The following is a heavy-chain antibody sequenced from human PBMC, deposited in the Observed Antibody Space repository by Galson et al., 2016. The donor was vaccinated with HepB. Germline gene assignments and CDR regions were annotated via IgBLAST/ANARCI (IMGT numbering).Heavy chain of an antibody. J-gene: IGHJ4*02. CDR3: ARAEEGHFDY. CDR1: GFTFSDYG. V-gene: IGHV3-33*01. CDR2: IWYDGSKK. Sequence: SLRLSCAASGFTFSDYGMHWVRQAPGKGLEWVAVIWYDGSKKYYVDSVKGRFTISRDNSNNTVHLQVDSLRAEDTAVYYCARAEEGHFDYWGQGILVTVSS.